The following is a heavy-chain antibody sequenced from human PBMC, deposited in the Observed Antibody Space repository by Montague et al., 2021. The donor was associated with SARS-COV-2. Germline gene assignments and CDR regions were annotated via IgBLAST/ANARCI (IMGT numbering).Heavy chain of an antibody. CDR1: GGSITGYY. CDR3: VRDHPYGGPRGAYDI. D-gene: IGHD4-23*01. V-gene: IGHV4-59*01. CDR2: IYDGGAV. Sequence: SETLSLTCTVSGGSITGYYWSWLRRSPGKGLEWIAYIYDGGAVNYNPSLGSRVTISTDTSKNQLSLKVNSVTAADTAVYYCVRDHPYGGPRGAYDIWGQGALVXVSS. J-gene: IGHJ3*02.